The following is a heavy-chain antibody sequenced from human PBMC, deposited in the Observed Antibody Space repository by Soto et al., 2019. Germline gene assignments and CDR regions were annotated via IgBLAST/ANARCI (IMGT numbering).Heavy chain of an antibody. CDR1: GSTISSSSYY. CDR2: IFYSGST. Sequence: SETLSRTCILSGSTISSSSYYWGWIRQPPGKGLEWIGSIFYSGSTYYNPSLKSRVTISVDTSKNQFSLKLSSVTAADTAVYYCARLNGYCISTNCHGYYGMDVWGQGTTVT. D-gene: IGHD2-2*03. J-gene: IGHJ6*02. V-gene: IGHV4-39*01. CDR3: ARLNGYCISTNCHGYYGMDV.